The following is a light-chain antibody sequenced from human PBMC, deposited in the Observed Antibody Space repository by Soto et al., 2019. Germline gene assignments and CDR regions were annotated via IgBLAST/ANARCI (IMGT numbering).Light chain of an antibody. Sequence: EIVMTQSPATLSVSPGERATPSCRASQSVSSNLAWYQQKPGQAPRLLIYGASTRATGIPARFSGSGSGTEFTLTISSLQSEDFAVYYCQHYGTSPFTFGPGTKVHIK. J-gene: IGKJ3*01. CDR1: QSVSSN. CDR3: QHYGTSPFT. CDR2: GAS. V-gene: IGKV3-15*01.